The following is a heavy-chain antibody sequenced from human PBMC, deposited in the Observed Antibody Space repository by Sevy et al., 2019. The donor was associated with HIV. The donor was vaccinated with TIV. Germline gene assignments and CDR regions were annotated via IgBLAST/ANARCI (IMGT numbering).Heavy chain of an antibody. CDR2: IIPIFGTA. CDR3: AGGRDYYGSGSYSSPFDY. CDR1: GGTFSSYA. Sequence: ASVKVSCKASGGTFSSYAISWVRQAPGQGLEWMGGIIPIFGTANYAQKFQGRVTITADESTSTAYMELSSLRSEDTAVYYCAGGRDYYGSGSYSSPFDYWGQGTLVTVSS. V-gene: IGHV1-69*13. J-gene: IGHJ4*02. D-gene: IGHD3-10*01.